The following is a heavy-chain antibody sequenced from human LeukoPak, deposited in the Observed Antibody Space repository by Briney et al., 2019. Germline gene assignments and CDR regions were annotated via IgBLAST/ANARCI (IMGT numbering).Heavy chain of an antibody. J-gene: IGHJ6*03. CDR1: GFTFGDYA. CDR3: TRVGIAVAATGYYYMDV. CDR2: IRSEAYGGTT. Sequence: PGRSLRLSCTASGFTFGDYAMSWVRQAPGKGLEWVGFIRSEAYGGTTEYAASVKGRFTISRDDSKSIAYLQMNSLKTEDTAVYYCTRVGIAVAATGYYYMDVWGKGTTVTVSS. V-gene: IGHV3-49*04. D-gene: IGHD6-19*01.